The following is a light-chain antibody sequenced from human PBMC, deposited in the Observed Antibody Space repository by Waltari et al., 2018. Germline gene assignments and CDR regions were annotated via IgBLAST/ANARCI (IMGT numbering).Light chain of an antibody. CDR1: QNINSW. J-gene: IGKJ1*01. V-gene: IGKV1-5*03. CDR3: QHYNTYSPWT. Sequence: DIQLNQSTSTLSASVGDRVTTTCRASQNINSWLAWYQPKPGKSPKLLIYKAFSLASWVPSRFSGSGSGTEFTLTITSLQPDDFATYFCQHYNTYSPWTFGQGTKVEVK. CDR2: KAF.